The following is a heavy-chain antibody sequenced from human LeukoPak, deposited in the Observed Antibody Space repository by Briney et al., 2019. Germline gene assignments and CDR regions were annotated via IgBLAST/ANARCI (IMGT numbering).Heavy chain of an antibody. D-gene: IGHD1-7*01. V-gene: IGHV3-23*01. Sequence: GGSLRLSCAASGFTFSSYAMSWVRQAPGKGLEWVSAISGSGGSTYYADSVKGRFTISRDNSKNTLYLQMNSLRAEDTAVYYCAKWAYNWNLLVPSDAFDIWGQGTMVTVSS. J-gene: IGHJ3*02. CDR3: AKWAYNWNLLVPSDAFDI. CDR1: GFTFSSYA. CDR2: ISGSGGST.